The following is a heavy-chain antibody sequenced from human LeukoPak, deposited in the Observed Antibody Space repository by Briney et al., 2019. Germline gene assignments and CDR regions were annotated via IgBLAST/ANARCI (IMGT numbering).Heavy chain of an antibody. J-gene: IGHJ4*02. D-gene: IGHD5-12*01. CDR3: ARGRSTTTIFDY. CDR2: INSGGVT. V-gene: IGHV3-53*01. CDR1: GFTVSGYF. Sequence: PGGSLRLSCAASGFTVSGYFMARVRKAPGKGLQWVSHINSGGVTEDADSVKGRFIVSRDTSRNTLYLQMSSLRAEDTAIYYCARGRSTTTIFDYWGQGTLVTVSS.